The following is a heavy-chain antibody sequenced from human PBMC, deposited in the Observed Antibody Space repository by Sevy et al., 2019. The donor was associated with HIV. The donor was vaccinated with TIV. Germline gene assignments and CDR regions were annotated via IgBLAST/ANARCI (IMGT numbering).Heavy chain of an antibody. V-gene: IGHV1-18*01. CDR3: ARAYCSGGRCYSFAY. CDR2: ISPFNGDT. Sequence: ASVKVSCQASGYTFTNYRITWVRQAPGQGLEWMGWISPFNGDTNSTQKLQGRVTMITDTSTDTAYMELRGLRSDDTAIYYCARAYCSGGRCYSFAYWGQGTLVTVSS. CDR1: GYTFTNYR. D-gene: IGHD2-15*01. J-gene: IGHJ4*02.